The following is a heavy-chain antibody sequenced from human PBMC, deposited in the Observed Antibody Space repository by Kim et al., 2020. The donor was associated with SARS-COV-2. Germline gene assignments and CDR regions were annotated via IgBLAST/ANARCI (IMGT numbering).Heavy chain of an antibody. Sequence: GGSLRLSCAASGFTFSSYEMNWVRQAPGKGLEWVSYISSSGSTIYYADSVKGRFTIARDNAKNSLYLQMNSLRAEDTAVYYCARDPEISYYYYGMDVWGQGTTVTVSS. J-gene: IGHJ6*02. D-gene: IGHD2-15*01. CDR3: ARDPEISYYYYGMDV. V-gene: IGHV3-48*03. CDR2: ISSSGSTI. CDR1: GFTFSSYE.